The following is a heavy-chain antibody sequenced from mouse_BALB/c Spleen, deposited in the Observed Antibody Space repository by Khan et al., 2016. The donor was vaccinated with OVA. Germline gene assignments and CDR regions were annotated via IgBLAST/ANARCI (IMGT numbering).Heavy chain of an antibody. CDR3: ARDAMDY. CDR1: GFSLTGYG. V-gene: IGHV2-6-7*01. CDR2: IWGDGNT. Sequence: QVQLKESGPGLVAPSQSLSITCTVSGFSLTGYGVNWVRQPPGKDLEWLGMIWGDGNTDYNLPLKSRLNISKDNFKSQVFLKMNNLQTDDTARYYCARDAMDYWGQGTSVTVSS. J-gene: IGHJ4*01.